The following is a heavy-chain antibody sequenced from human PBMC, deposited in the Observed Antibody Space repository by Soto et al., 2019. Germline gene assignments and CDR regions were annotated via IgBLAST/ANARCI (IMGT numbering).Heavy chain of an antibody. Sequence: GGSLRLSCAASGFTFSSYGMHWVRQAPGKGLEWVAVIWYDGSNKYYADSVKGRFTISRDNSKNTLYLQMNSLRAEDTAVYYCARAFGELSGYYYYGMDVWGQGTTVTVSS. D-gene: IGHD3-10*01. CDR3: ARAFGELSGYYYYGMDV. V-gene: IGHV3-33*01. J-gene: IGHJ6*02. CDR2: IWYDGSNK. CDR1: GFTFSSYG.